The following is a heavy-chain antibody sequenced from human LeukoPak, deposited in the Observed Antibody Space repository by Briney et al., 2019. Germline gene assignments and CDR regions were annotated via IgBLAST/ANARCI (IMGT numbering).Heavy chain of an antibody. J-gene: IGHJ4*02. CDR1: GFTFSSYA. V-gene: IGHV3-23*01. D-gene: IGHD3-22*01. CDR2: ISPSGDRT. CDR3: AIMHGYYDGSGFWVQ. Sequence: GGSLRLSCAASGFTFSSYAMSWVRQAPGKGLEWVSFISPSGDRTSNADSVEGRFTISRDNTRNTLYLQMNSLRDEDTGVYCCAIMHGYYDGSGFWVQWGLGTLVTVSS.